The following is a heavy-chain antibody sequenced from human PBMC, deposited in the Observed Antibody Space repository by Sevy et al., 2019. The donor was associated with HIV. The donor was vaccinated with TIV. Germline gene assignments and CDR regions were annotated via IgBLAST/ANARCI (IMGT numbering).Heavy chain of an antibody. V-gene: IGHV3-7*01. CDR3: ARGLFSSSSGDVFFI. J-gene: IGHJ3*02. CDR2: IKQDGSGK. Sequence: GGSLRLSCAASGFTFSTYWMNWVRQAPGKGLEWVANIKQDGSGKNYVDSVQGRFTISRDNARNSLFLELNSLKVEDTAVYYCARGLFSSSSGDVFFIWGQGTMVTVSS. D-gene: IGHD6-6*01. CDR1: GFTFSTYW.